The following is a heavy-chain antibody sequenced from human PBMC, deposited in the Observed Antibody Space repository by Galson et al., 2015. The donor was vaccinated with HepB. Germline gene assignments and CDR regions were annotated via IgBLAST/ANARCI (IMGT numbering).Heavy chain of an antibody. D-gene: IGHD3-16*01. CDR3: ARGGLGSILDI. Sequence: SLRLSCAASGFTFSSYGMHWVRQAPGKGLEWVAVIWYDGSSKYYADSVKGRFTISRDNSKNTLYLQMNSLRAEDTAVYYCARGGLGSILDIWGQGTMVTVSS. J-gene: IGHJ3*02. CDR2: IWYDGSSK. V-gene: IGHV3-33*01. CDR1: GFTFSSYG.